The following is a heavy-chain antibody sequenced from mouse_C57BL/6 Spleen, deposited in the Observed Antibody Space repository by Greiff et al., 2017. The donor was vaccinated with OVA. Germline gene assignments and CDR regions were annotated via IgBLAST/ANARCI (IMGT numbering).Heavy chain of an antibody. D-gene: IGHD2-4*01. V-gene: IGHV6-3*01. CDR3: TAYDYEDYAMDY. CDR2: IRLKSDNYAT. CDR1: GFTFSNYW. Sequence: EVKLMESGGGLVQPGGSMKLSCVASGFTFSNYWMNWVRQSPEKGLEWVAQIRLKSDNYATHYAESVKGRFTISRDDSKSSVYLQMNNLRAEDTGIYYCTAYDYEDYAMDYWGQGTSVTVSS. J-gene: IGHJ4*01.